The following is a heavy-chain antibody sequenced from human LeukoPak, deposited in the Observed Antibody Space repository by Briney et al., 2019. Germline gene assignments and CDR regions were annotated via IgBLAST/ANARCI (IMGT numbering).Heavy chain of an antibody. CDR3: AHRDTNMVRVDY. CDR1: GFTFSSYW. Sequence: GGSLRLSCAASGFTFSSYWMHWVRQAPGKGLVWVSRINTDGSSTSYADSVKGRFTISRDNAKNTLYLQMNSLTTEDTAVYFCAHRDTNMVRVDYWGQGTLVTVSS. V-gene: IGHV3-74*01. J-gene: IGHJ4*02. CDR2: INTDGSST. D-gene: IGHD5-18*01.